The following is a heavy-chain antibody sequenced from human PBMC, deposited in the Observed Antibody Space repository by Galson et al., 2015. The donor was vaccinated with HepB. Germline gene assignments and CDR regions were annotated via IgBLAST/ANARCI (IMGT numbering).Heavy chain of an antibody. CDR1: GGTFSSYS. V-gene: IGHV1-69*06. J-gene: IGHJ4*02. D-gene: IGHD1-1*01. CDR3: ARHRGIYGNDRGDYFDY. CDR2: ISPMFDAT. Sequence: SVKVSCKASGGTFSSYSISWVRQAPGQGLEWMGGISPMFDATRYAQKFQGRVAITADTSTSTSYMELSSLRSEDTALYYCARHRGIYGNDRGDYFDYWGQGTLVTVSS.